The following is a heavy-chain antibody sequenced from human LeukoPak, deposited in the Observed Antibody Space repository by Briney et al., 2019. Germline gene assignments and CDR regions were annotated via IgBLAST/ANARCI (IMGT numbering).Heavy chain of an antibody. D-gene: IGHD3-22*01. CDR1: GFTFSNYA. CDR3: AKWGFSDRSGANFHA. Sequence: QTGGSLRLSCEASGFTFSNYAMSWVRQAPGKGLEWVSTVTASARRTYYADSVQGRFTISRDNSNNTLFLQVNSLRADDTAVHHCAKWGFSDRSGANFHAWGQGTLVTVSS. J-gene: IGHJ4*02. V-gene: IGHV3-23*01. CDR2: VTASARRT.